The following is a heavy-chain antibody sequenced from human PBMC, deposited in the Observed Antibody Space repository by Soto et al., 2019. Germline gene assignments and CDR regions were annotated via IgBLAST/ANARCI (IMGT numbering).Heavy chain of an antibody. Sequence: QVQLVESGGGVVQPGRSLRLSCAASGFVFSSYGIHWVRQAPGKGLEWVAIISYDGSNKYYAESVKGRFTVSRDKSNNTAFLQMNSLRTEDMAVYYCVKGWHGDDPDYWGQGTRVTVSS. CDR1: GFVFSSYG. V-gene: IGHV3-30*03. J-gene: IGHJ4*02. D-gene: IGHD4-17*01. CDR2: ISYDGSNK. CDR3: VKGWHGDDPDY.